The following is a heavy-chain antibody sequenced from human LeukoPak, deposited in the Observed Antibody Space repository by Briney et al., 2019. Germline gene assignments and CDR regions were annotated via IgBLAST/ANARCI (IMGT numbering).Heavy chain of an antibody. Sequence: ASVKVCCKVSGYTLTELSMHWVRQAPGKGLEWMGGFDPEDGETIYAQKFQGRVTMTEDTSTDTAYMELSSLRSEDTAVYYCATVGTLVLRYFDWSSPQEYFDYWGQGTLVTVSS. CDR2: FDPEDGET. D-gene: IGHD3-9*01. J-gene: IGHJ4*02. CDR3: ATVGTLVLRYFDWSSPQEYFDY. V-gene: IGHV1-24*01. CDR1: GYTLTELS.